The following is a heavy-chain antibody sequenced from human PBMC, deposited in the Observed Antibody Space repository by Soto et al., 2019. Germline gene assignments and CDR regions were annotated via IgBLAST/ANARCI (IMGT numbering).Heavy chain of an antibody. D-gene: IGHD5-12*01. V-gene: IGHV4-31*03. CDR1: GGSIGSGGYY. Sequence: QVQLQESGPGLVKPSQTLSLTCTVSGGSIGSGGYYWSWIRQHPGKGLGWFGYIFYSGSTYNNPSLKSRVTISVDTSKNQFSLKLSSVTAADTAVYYCARVYSEPIQWQDAFDIWGQGTMVTVSS. CDR2: IFYSGST. J-gene: IGHJ3*02. CDR3: ARVYSEPIQWQDAFDI.